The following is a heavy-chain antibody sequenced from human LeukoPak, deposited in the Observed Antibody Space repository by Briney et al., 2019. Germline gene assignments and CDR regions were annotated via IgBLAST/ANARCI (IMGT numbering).Heavy chain of an antibody. D-gene: IGHD6-13*01. CDR1: GFTFSNYG. Sequence: GRSLRLSCAGAGFTFSNYGMHWVRQAPGKGLEWVAVISYEGRTTYYADSVKGRFTISRDNSRNTLFLQMDSLRPEDTGVYYCAKEGTARISTWYANWGQGTLVTVSS. J-gene: IGHJ4*02. V-gene: IGHV3-30*18. CDR3: AKEGTARISTWYAN. CDR2: ISYEGRTT.